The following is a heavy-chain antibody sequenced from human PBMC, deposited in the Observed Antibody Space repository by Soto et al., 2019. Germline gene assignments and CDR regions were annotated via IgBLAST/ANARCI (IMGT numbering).Heavy chain of an antibody. CDR2: IYPRDSDT. J-gene: IGHJ4*02. Sequence: EVHLVQSGAEVKQPGEPLKISCQGSGYSFSGHWVGGLRQKPGRGLEWMGIIYPRDSDTRYSPSVEGQVTFSADKSLSTAYLQWNSLKASDTAMYYCASIDIVPDVWGQGNLVTVSS. CDR1: GYSFSGHW. CDR3: ASIDIVPDV. D-gene: IGHD2-15*01. V-gene: IGHV5-51*01.